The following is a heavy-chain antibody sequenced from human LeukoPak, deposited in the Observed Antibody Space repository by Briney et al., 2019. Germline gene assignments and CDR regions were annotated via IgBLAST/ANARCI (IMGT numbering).Heavy chain of an antibody. CDR1: GGTFSSYA. Sequence: ASVKVSCKASGGTFSSYAISWVRQAPGQGLEWMGWISAYNGNRNYAQKVEGRVTMTTDTSTNTAYMELRGLRSDDTALYYCARGYCSGGSCYWFDPWGQGTLVTVSS. V-gene: IGHV1-18*01. D-gene: IGHD2-15*01. J-gene: IGHJ5*02. CDR2: ISAYNGNR. CDR3: ARGYCSGGSCYWFDP.